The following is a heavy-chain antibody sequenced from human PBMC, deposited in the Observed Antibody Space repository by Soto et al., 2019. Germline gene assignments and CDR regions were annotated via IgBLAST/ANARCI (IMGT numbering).Heavy chain of an antibody. CDR3: ARTLGAAEYLQF. Sequence: QVQLVQSGAEVKKPGASVTVSCKASGYTFTGYYIYWVRQAPGQGLEWMGRINSNTGDTRYAQRFQGKVTMTSDTSINTAHMELRSLKSNDTAVYYCARTLGAAEYLQFWGQGTLVTVSS. D-gene: IGHD3-16*01. CDR2: INSNTGDT. J-gene: IGHJ1*01. CDR1: GYTFTGYY. V-gene: IGHV1-2*06.